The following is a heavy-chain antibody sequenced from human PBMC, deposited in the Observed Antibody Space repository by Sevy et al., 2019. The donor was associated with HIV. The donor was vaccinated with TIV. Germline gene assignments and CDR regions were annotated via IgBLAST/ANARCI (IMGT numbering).Heavy chain of an antibody. CDR1: GGSITSYY. CDR2: IHSSGST. V-gene: IGHV4-4*07. J-gene: IGHJ4*02. Sequence: SETLSLTCTVSGGSITSYYWSWIRQPAGKGLEWIGRIHSSGSTNNNRSLKSRVTMSVDTSKNQFSLRLSSVTAADTAVYYCARDSGYDQNFDYWGQGTLVTVS. D-gene: IGHD5-12*01. CDR3: ARDSGYDQNFDY.